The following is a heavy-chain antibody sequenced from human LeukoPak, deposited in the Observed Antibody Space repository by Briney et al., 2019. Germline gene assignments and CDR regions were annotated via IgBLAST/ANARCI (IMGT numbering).Heavy chain of an antibody. CDR3: ARSSGSYPRYYFDY. Sequence: ASVKVSCKASGYTFTGYYIHWVRQAPGQGLGWMGWINPNSGGTNYAQKFQGRVTMTRDTSISTAYMELSRLRSDDTAVYYCARSSGSYPRYYFDYWGQGTLVTVSS. CDR1: GYTFTGYY. V-gene: IGHV1-2*02. CDR2: INPNSGGT. J-gene: IGHJ4*02. D-gene: IGHD1-26*01.